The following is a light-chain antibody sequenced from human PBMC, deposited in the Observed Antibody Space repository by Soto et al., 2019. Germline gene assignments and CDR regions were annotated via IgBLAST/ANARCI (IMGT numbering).Light chain of an antibody. Sequence: EIVLTQSPGTLSLSPGERATLSCRASQSVSSRSLAWFQQKPGQAPRLLIYAASSRATGIPDRFSGSGFGTDFTLTISRLEPEEFAVYYCQQYGSSPWTFGQGTKVEIK. V-gene: IGKV3-20*01. CDR1: QSVSSRS. J-gene: IGKJ1*01. CDR2: AAS. CDR3: QQYGSSPWT.